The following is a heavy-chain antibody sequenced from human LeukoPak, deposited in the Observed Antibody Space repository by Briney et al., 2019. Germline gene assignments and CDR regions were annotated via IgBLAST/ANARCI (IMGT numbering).Heavy chain of an antibody. V-gene: IGHV3-9*01. J-gene: IGHJ4*02. D-gene: IGHD2-15*01. Sequence: GRSLRLSCAASGFTFDDYAMHWVGQAPGKGLEWVSGISWNSGSIGYADSVKGRFTISRDNAKNSLYLQMNSLRAEDTALYYCAKGYCSGGSCYLASLDYWGQGTLVTVSS. CDR3: AKGYCSGGSCYLASLDY. CDR1: GFTFDDYA. CDR2: ISWNSGSI.